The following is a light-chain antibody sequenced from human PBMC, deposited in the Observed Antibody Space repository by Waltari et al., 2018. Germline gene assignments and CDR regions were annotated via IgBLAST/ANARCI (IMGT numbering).Light chain of an antibody. CDR2: WAS. J-gene: IGKJ2*01. V-gene: IGKV4-1*01. Sequence: DIVMTQSPDSLAVSLGERATINCKYSQSVLYNSNNKNYLAWYRQKPGQPPKLLIYWASARESGVPDRFSGSGSGTDFTLTISSLQAEDVAVYYCQQYYTTPYTFGQGTKLEIK. CDR3: QQYYTTPYT. CDR1: QSVLYNSNNKNY.